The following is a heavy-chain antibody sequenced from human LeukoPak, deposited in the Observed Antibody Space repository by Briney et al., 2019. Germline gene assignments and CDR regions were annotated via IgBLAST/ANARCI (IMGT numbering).Heavy chain of an antibody. Sequence: ASVKVSCKASGYTFTSYDINWVRQATGQGLEWMGWMNPNSGNTGYAQKFQGRVTMTRNTSISTAYMELSSLRSEDTAVYYCARDPNSSGWVDYWGQGTLVTVSS. CDR1: GYTFTSYD. V-gene: IGHV1-8*01. CDR3: ARDPNSSGWVDY. CDR2: MNPNSGNT. D-gene: IGHD6-19*01. J-gene: IGHJ4*02.